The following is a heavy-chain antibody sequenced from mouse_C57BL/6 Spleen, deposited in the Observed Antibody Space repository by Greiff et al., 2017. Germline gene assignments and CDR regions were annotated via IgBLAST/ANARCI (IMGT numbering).Heavy chain of an antibody. V-gene: IGHV1-15*01. Sequence: VQLQESGAELVRPGASVTLSCKASGYTFTDYEMHWVKQTPVHGLEWIGAIDPETGGTAYNQKFKGKAILTADKSSSTAYMELRSLTSEDSAVYYCTRWLPPDYWGQGTTLTVSS. CDR3: TRWLPPDY. CDR1: GYTFTDYE. D-gene: IGHD2-2*01. J-gene: IGHJ2*01. CDR2: IDPETGGT.